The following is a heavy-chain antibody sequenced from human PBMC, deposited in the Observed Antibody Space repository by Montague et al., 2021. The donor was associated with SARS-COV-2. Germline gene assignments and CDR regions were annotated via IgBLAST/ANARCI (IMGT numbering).Heavy chain of an antibody. V-gene: IGHV4-39*07. D-gene: IGHD6-13*01. CDR2: IYYSGST. Sequence: SETLSLTCTVSGGSISSSSYYWGWIRQPPGKGLEWIGSIYYSGSTYYNPSLKSRVTISVDTSKNQFSLKPSSVTAADTAVYYCARVGRQQLVRLSGMDVWGQGTRVTVSS. CDR3: ARVGRQQLVRLSGMDV. J-gene: IGHJ6*02. CDR1: GGSISSSSYY.